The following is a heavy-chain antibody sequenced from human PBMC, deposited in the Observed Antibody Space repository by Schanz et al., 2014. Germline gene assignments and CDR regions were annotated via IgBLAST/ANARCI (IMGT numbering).Heavy chain of an antibody. Sequence: QVQLVQSGAEVKNPGASVKVSCKASGYTFTGYYMHWVRQAPGQGLEWMGQINPNSGATIYAQNFQGRVTMTRDTSISTAYMELSRLRSDDTAVYYCARGLVRYFAYWGQGTLVTVSS. CDR2: INPNSGAT. V-gene: IGHV1-2*06. D-gene: IGHD2-8*02. CDR1: GYTFTGYY. J-gene: IGHJ4*02. CDR3: ARGLVRYFAY.